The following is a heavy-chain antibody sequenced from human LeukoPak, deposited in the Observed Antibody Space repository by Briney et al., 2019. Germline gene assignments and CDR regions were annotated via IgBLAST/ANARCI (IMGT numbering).Heavy chain of an antibody. CDR3: AKTQRGFGELWFFDY. V-gene: IGHV3-23*01. Sequence: RAGGSLRLSCAASGFTFSSFALSWVRQAPGKGLEWVSAISGSGGSTYYADSVKGRFTISRDNSKNTLYLQMNSLRAEDTAVYYCAKTQRGFGELWFFDYWGQGTLVTVSS. CDR1: GFTFSSFA. D-gene: IGHD3-10*01. CDR2: ISGSGGST. J-gene: IGHJ4*02.